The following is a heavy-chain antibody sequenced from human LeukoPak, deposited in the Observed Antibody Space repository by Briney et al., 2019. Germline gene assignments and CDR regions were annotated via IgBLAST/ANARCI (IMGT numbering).Heavy chain of an antibody. Sequence: SETLSLTCAVSGGSISSSNWWSWVRQPPGKGLEWIGEIYHSGSTNYNPSLKSRVTISVDKSKNQFSLKLSSVTAADTAVYYCARATRAYYDILTGYYQSGFLSKWGQGTLVTVSS. CDR3: ARATRAYYDILTGYYQSGFLSK. CDR1: GGSISSSNW. CDR2: IYHSGST. J-gene: IGHJ4*02. D-gene: IGHD3-9*01. V-gene: IGHV4-4*02.